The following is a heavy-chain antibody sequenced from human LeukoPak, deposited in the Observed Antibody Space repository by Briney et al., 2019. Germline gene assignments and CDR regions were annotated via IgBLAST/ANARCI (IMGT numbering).Heavy chain of an antibody. Sequence: SETLSLTCTVSGGSISSGGYYWSWIRQHPGKGLEWIGYIYYSGSTYYNPPLKSRATISVDTSKNQFSLKLSSVTAADTAVYYCARDRVGATWRRFDYWGQGTLVTVSS. J-gene: IGHJ4*02. D-gene: IGHD1-26*01. CDR2: IYYSGST. CDR3: ARDRVGATWRRFDY. V-gene: IGHV4-31*03. CDR1: GGSISSGGYY.